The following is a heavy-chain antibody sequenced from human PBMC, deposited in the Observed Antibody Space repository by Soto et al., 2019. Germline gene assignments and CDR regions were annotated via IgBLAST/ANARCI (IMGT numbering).Heavy chain of an antibody. D-gene: IGHD2-21*01. CDR3: ATVENCGVNCYNRGLEY. V-gene: IGHV3-33*01. CDR1: GFSFSTYV. J-gene: IGHJ4*02. Sequence: QVQLVESGGGVVQPGRSLRLSCAASGFSFSTYVMHWVRQAPGKGLEWVSIIWYDGSTKYYADSVKGRFTISRDNSKNTLYLQVNSLRAEDTAVYYCATVENCGVNCYNRGLEYWGQGTLVTVSS. CDR2: IWYDGSTK.